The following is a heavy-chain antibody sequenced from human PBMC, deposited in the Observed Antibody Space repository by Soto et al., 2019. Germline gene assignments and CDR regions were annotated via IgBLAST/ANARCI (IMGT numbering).Heavy chain of an antibody. Sequence: QVQLVQSGAEVKKPGYSVKVSCLASGGTFNTFAITWVRQAPGQGLECMGGIIPMFGTAHYTQKFQGRVTITADESTRTVDMELSSLRSEDTAVYYCARFSPPRGYNAYGGQGTLVTVSS. CDR1: GGTFNTFA. CDR2: IIPMFGTA. J-gene: IGHJ4*02. CDR3: ARFSPPRGYNAY. V-gene: IGHV1-69*01. D-gene: IGHD3-22*01.